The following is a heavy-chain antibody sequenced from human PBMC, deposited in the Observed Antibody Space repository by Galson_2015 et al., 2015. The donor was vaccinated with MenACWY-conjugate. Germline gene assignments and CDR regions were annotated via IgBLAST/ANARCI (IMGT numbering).Heavy chain of an antibody. Sequence: SLRLSCAASGFTFSSYAMSWVRQAPGKGLEWVSAISGSGGSTYYADSVKGQFTISRDNSKNTLYLQMNSLRAEDTAVYYCAKDLPYSSSSVEVGYYYGMDVWGQGTTVTVSS. CDR3: AKDLPYSSSSVEVGYYYGMDV. V-gene: IGHV3-23*01. D-gene: IGHD6-6*01. J-gene: IGHJ6*02. CDR1: GFTFSSYA. CDR2: ISGSGGST.